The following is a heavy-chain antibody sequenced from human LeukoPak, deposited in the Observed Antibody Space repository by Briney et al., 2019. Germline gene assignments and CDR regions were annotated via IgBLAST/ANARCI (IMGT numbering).Heavy chain of an antibody. J-gene: IGHJ4*02. CDR2: IYSGGST. CDR3: ARDRLHYDSLTGYPAD. CDR1: GFSVSSNY. Sequence: GGSLRLSCAASGFSVSSNYMRWVRQAPGKGLEWVSVIYSGGSTHYADSVKGRFTISRDNSKNTLYLQMNSLRAEDTAVYYCARDRLHYDSLTGYPADWGQGTLVTVSS. V-gene: IGHV3-66*01. D-gene: IGHD3-9*01.